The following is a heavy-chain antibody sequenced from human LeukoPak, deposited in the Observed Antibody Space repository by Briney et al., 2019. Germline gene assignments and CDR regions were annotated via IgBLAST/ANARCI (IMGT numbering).Heavy chain of an antibody. D-gene: IGHD6-19*01. Sequence: SETLSLTCAVYGGSFSGYYWSWIRQPPGKGLEWIGEINHSGSTNYNPSLKSRVTISVDTSKNQFSLKLSSVTAPDTAVYYCARGSRRYSSGWPPRAWFDPWGQGTLVTVSS. V-gene: IGHV4-34*01. CDR3: ARGSRRYSSGWPPRAWFDP. CDR1: GGSFSGYY. CDR2: INHSGST. J-gene: IGHJ5*02.